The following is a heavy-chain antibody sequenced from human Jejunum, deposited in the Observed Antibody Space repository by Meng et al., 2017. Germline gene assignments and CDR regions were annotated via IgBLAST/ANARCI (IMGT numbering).Heavy chain of an antibody. J-gene: IGHJ4*02. D-gene: IGHD5-18*01. CDR1: GFTFSNAW. CDR3: NTREGYNYKY. V-gene: IGHV3-15*01. CDR2: IKSKTYGGTT. Sequence: GGSLRLSCAASGFTFSNAWMRWVRQAPGKGLEWVGRIKSKTYGGTTDYASPVEGRFIISRDDSKNTLYLQMNSLKTEDTAVYYCNTREGYNYKYWGQGTLVTVSS.